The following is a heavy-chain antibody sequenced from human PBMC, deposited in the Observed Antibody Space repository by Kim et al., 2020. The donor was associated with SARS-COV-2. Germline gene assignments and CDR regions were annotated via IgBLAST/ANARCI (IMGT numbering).Heavy chain of an antibody. V-gene: IGHV7-4-1*02. J-gene: IGHJ5*02. D-gene: IGHD2-2*02. CDR2: IDTNTGTP. CDR3: AREDGIPGAIKTNWLDP. Sequence: ASVKVSCKAFGYTFSKYGLNWVRQAPGQGLEWMGWIDTNTGTPAHAQGFRGRFVFSFDTSVSTAYLQISSLKAEDTAVYYFAREDGIPGAIKTNWLDPWGQGTLVTVSS. CDR1: GYTFSKYG.